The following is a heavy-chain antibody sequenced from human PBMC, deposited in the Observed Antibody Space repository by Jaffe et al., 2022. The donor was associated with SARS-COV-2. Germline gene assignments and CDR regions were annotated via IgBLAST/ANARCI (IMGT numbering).Heavy chain of an antibody. CDR2: ISWNSGSI. V-gene: IGHV3-9*01. CDR3: AKGPGGLSGLRPPFDP. CDR1: GFTFDDYA. Sequence: EVQLVESGGGLVQPGRSLRLSCAASGFTFDDYAMHWVRQAPGKGLEWVSGISWNSGSIGYADSVKGRFTISRDNAKNSLYLQMNSLRAEDTALYYCAKGPGGLSGLRPPFDPWGQGTLVTVSS. D-gene: IGHD3-10*01. J-gene: IGHJ5*02.